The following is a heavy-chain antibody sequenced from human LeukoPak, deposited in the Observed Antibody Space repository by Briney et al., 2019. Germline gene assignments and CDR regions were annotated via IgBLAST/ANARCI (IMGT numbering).Heavy chain of an antibody. CDR2: IRSKANSYAT. D-gene: IGHD1-1*01. J-gene: IGHJ6*03. V-gene: IGHV3-73*01. CDR3: TRLSAVAAATGTGYYYYMDV. Sequence: GGSLKLSCAASGFTFSGSAMHWVRQASGKGLEWVGRIRSKANSYATAYAASAKGGFTISRDDSKNTAYLQMNSLKTEDTAVYYCTRLSAVAAATGTGYYYYMDVWGKGTTVTVSS. CDR1: GFTFSGSA.